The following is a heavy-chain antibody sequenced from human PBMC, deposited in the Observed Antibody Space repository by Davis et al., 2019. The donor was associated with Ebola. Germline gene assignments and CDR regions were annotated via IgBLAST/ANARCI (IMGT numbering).Heavy chain of an antibody. V-gene: IGHV1-46*01. CDR2: INPSGGST. J-gene: IGHJ1*01. CDR3: ARAEVR. D-gene: IGHD2-21*01. CDR1: GYTFTSYY. Sequence: AASVKVSCKASGYTFTSYYMHWVRQAPGQGLEWMGIINPSGGSTSYAQKFQGRVTMTRDTSISTAYMELTRLRSDDTAVYYCARAEVRWGQGTLVTVSS.